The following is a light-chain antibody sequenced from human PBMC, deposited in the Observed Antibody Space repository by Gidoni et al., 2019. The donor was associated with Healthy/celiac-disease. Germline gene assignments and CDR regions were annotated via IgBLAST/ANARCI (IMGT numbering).Light chain of an antibody. V-gene: IGKV1-39*01. J-gene: IGKJ4*01. CDR3: QQSYSTPPLT. Sequence: EIQVTQSPSSLSASVGDRVTITCRASQRISSYLNWYQQKPGKAPKLLIYAASSLQSGLPSRFSGSGSGTDFTLTISSLQPEDFATYYCQQSYSTPPLTFGGGTKVEIQ. CDR2: AAS. CDR1: QRISSY.